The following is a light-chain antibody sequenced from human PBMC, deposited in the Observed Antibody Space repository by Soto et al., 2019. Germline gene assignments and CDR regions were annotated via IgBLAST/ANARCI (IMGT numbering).Light chain of an antibody. CDR3: SSYAGSNNWN. CDR1: SSDVGGYNY. J-gene: IGLJ1*01. V-gene: IGLV2-8*01. Sequence: QSVLTQPPSASGSPGQSVTISCTGTSSDVGGYNYVSWYQQHPGEAPKLMIYEVSKWPSGVPDRFSGSKSGNTASLTVSGLQAEDEADYYCSSYAGSNNWNFGTGTKVTVL. CDR2: EVS.